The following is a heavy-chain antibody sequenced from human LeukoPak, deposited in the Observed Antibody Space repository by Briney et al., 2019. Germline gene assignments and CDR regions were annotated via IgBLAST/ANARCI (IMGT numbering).Heavy chain of an antibody. Sequence: PGGSLRLSCAASGFTFSIYGMHWVRQAPGKGLEWVAVISHDAKNDYFADSVKGRFTISRDNSKNTLYLQMNSLEPGDTAVYYCAKGRPPVPLDHWGQGILVTVSS. CDR2: ISHDAKND. J-gene: IGHJ4*02. V-gene: IGHV3-30*18. D-gene: IGHD6-6*01. CDR3: AKGRPPVPLDH. CDR1: GFTFSIYG.